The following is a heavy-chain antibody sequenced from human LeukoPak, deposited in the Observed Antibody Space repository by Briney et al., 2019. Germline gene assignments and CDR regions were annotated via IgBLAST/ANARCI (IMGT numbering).Heavy chain of an antibody. V-gene: IGHV1-2*02. Sequence: ASVKVSCKASGYTFTGYYMHWVRQAPGQGLEWMGWINPNSGGTNYAQKFQGRVTMTRDTSISTAYMELSRLRSDDTAVYYCARYSSNWGSLDYWGQGTVVTVSS. CDR3: ARYSSNWGSLDY. CDR2: INPNSGGT. J-gene: IGHJ4*02. D-gene: IGHD6-13*01. CDR1: GYTFTGYY.